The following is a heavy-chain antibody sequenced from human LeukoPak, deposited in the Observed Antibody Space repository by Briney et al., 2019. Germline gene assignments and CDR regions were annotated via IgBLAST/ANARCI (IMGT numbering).Heavy chain of an antibody. J-gene: IGHJ4*02. CDR2: INSDGSST. CDR1: GFTFGTTW. D-gene: IGHD5-12*01. Sequence: GGSLNLSGPASGFTFGTTWRHWVPQAPGKGRVWVSRINSDGSSTSYADSVKGRFTISRDNAKNTLYLQMNSLRAEDTAVYYCARDRLMNRFDYWGQGTLVTVSS. V-gene: IGHV3-74*01. CDR3: ARDRLMNRFDY.